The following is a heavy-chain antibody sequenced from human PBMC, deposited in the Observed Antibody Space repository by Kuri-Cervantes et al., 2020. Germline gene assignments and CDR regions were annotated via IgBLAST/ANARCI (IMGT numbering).Heavy chain of an antibody. Sequence: GESLKISCAASGFTVSSDYMTWVRQAPGKGLEWVSGINWNGGSTGYADSVKGRFTISRDNAKNSLYLQMNSLRAEDTALYHCARESGSGSPYWGQGTLVTVSS. J-gene: IGHJ4*02. V-gene: IGHV3-20*01. CDR3: ARESGSGSPY. D-gene: IGHD1-26*01. CDR2: INWNGGST. CDR1: GFTVSSDY.